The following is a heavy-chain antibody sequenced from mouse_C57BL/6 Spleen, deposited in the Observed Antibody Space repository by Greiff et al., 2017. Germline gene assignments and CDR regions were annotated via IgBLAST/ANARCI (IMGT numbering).Heavy chain of an antibody. CDR3: ARSPCYDGYYNYFDY. CDR1: GYTFTSYW. Sequence: QVQLQQPGTELVKPGASVKLSCKASGYTFTSYWMHWVKQRPGQGLEWIGNINPSNGGTNYNEKFKSKATLTVDKSSSTAYMQLSSLTSEDSAVYYCARSPCYDGYYNYFDYWGQGTTLTVSS. J-gene: IGHJ2*01. D-gene: IGHD2-3*01. CDR2: INPSNGGT. V-gene: IGHV1-53*01.